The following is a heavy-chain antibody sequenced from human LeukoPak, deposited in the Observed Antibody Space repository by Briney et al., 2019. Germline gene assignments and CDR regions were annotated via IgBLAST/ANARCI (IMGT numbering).Heavy chain of an antibody. CDR3: ARAVRDGYILSRNLFDY. CDR1: GGSISSGSHY. D-gene: IGHD5-24*01. CDR2: IYTRGST. V-gene: IGHV4-61*02. J-gene: IGHJ4*02. Sequence: SETLSLTCTVSGGSISSGSHYWNWIRQPAGKGLEWIGRIYTRGSTNYNPSLKSRVTISVDTSKNQFSLKLSSVTAADTAVYYCARAVRDGYILSRNLFDYWGQGTLVTVSS.